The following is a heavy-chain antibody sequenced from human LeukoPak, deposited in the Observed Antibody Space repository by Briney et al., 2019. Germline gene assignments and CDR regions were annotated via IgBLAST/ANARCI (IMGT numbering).Heavy chain of an antibody. CDR1: GFTFSNAW. V-gene: IGHV3-15*01. CDR3: TTEAPIVVVPAAMPDFDY. CDR2: IKSKTDGGAT. J-gene: IGHJ4*02. D-gene: IGHD2-2*01. Sequence: PGGSLRLSCAASGFTFSNAWMSWVRQAPGKGLEWVGRIKSKTDGGATDYAAPVKGRFTISRDDSKNTLYLQMNSLKTEDTAVYYCTTEAPIVVVPAAMPDFDYWGQGTLVTVSS.